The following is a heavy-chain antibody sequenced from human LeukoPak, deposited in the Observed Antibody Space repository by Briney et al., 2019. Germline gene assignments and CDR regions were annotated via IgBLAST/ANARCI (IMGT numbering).Heavy chain of an antibody. CDR1: GGSFSGYY. V-gene: IGHV4-59*01. D-gene: IGHD1-1*01. Sequence: SETLSLTCAVYGGSFSGYYWSWIRQPPGKGLDWIGYIYYTGSTKYNPSLNSRVTISVDTSKNQFSLELRSVTAADTAVYYCTRVEVHGQSDYWGQGTLVTVSS. J-gene: IGHJ4*02. CDR3: TRVEVHGQSDY. CDR2: IYYTGST.